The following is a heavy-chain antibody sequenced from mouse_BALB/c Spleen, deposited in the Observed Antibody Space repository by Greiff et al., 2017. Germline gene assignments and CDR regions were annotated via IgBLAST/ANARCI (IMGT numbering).Heavy chain of an antibody. V-gene: IGHV5-6-4*01. D-gene: IGHD1-2*01. CDR2: ISSGGSYT. J-gene: IGHJ2*01. CDR3: TRDGTTADY. CDR1: GFTFSSYT. Sequence: EVMLVESGGGLVKPGGSLKLSCAASGFTFSSYTMSWVRQTPEKRLEWVATISSGGSYTYYPDSVKGRFTISRDNAKNTLYLQMSSLKSEDTAMYYCTRDGTTADYWGQGTTLTVSS.